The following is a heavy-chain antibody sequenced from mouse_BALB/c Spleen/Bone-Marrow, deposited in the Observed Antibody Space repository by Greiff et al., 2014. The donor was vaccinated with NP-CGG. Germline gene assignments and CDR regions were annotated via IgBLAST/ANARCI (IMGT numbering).Heavy chain of an antibody. D-gene: IGHD3-2*01. CDR3: AREWTARAVDY. CDR2: INPGSGGA. V-gene: IGHV1-54*01. J-gene: IGHJ2*01. Sequence: QVQLQQSGAELVRPGTSVKVPCKASGYAFTNYLIEWVKQRPGQGLEWIGVINPGSGGANYNEKFKGKATLTADKSSSTAYMQLGSLTSDDSAVYFCAREWTARAVDYWGQGTTLTVSS. CDR1: GYAFTNYL.